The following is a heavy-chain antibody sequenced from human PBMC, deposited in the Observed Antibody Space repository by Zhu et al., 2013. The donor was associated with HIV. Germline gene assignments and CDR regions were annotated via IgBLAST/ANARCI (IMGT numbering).Heavy chain of an antibody. CDR1: GFTFSGYA. CDR3: ARGGEAAATREFDY. CDR2: ISRTSNYI. V-gene: IGHV3-21*01. Sequence: EVQLVESGGGLVQPGGSLRLSCAASGFTFSGYAMNWVRQAPGKGLEWVSSISRTSNYIYYADSLKDRFTISRDNAKNFLFLQVDSLRTEDTAVYYCARGGEAAATREFDYWGQGILVVVSS. D-gene: IGHD6-13*01. J-gene: IGHJ4*02.